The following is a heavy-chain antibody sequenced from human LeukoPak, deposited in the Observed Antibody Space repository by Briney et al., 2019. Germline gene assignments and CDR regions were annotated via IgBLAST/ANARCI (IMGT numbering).Heavy chain of an antibody. D-gene: IGHD1-20*01. V-gene: IGHV4-34*01. Sequence: SETLSLTCAVYAGSFSGYYWSWIRQPPGKGLEWIGEINHSGSTNYNPSLKSRVTISVDTSKNQFSLKLSSVTAADTAVYYCARRRYNWNHYYYYMDVWGKGTTVTVSS. CDR3: ARRRYNWNHYYYYMDV. CDR1: AGSFSGYY. CDR2: INHSGST. J-gene: IGHJ6*03.